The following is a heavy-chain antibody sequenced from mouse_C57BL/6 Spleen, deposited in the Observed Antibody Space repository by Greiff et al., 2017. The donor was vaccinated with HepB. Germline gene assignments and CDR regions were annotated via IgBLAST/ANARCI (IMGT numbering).Heavy chain of an antibody. CDR3: ASLYYYGSRTFDY. V-gene: IGHV1-19*01. CDR2: INPYNGGT. CDR1: GYTFTDYY. Sequence: VQLQQSGPVLVKPGASVKMSCKASGYTFTDYYMNWVKQSHGKSLEWIGVINPYNGGTSYNQKFKGKATLTVDKSSSTAYMELNSLTSEDSAVYYCASLYYYGSRTFDYWGQGTTLTVSS. J-gene: IGHJ2*01. D-gene: IGHD1-1*01.